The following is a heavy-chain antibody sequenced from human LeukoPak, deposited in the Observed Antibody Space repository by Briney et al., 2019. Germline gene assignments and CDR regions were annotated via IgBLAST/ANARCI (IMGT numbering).Heavy chain of an antibody. V-gene: IGHV3-30*03. J-gene: IGHJ3*02. D-gene: IGHD3-16*01. CDR3: ASWDPQLGDAFDI. CDR2: ISYDGSYK. Sequence: GRSLRLSCAASGFTFSTSGMHWVRQSPGKGLEWMALISYDGSYKDFANSVQGRFTISRDNSKNTLYLQMNSLRPEDTAAYYCASWDPQLGDAFDIWGQGTMVTVSS. CDR1: GFTFSTSG.